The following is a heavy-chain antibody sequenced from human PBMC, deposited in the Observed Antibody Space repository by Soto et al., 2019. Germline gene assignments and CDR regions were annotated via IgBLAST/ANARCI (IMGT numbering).Heavy chain of an antibody. V-gene: IGHV3-13*01. Sequence: GGFLRLSCAASGFTFSSYDMHWVRQATGKGLEWVSAIGTAGDTYYPGSVKGRFTISRENAKNSLYLQMNSLRAEDTAVYYCARDRLQQGYYGMDVWGQGTTVTVSS. CDR1: GFTFSSYD. D-gene: IGHD4-4*01. CDR2: IGTAGDT. J-gene: IGHJ6*02. CDR3: ARDRLQQGYYGMDV.